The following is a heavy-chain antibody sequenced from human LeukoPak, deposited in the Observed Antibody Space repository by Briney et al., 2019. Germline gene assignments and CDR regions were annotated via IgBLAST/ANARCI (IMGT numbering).Heavy chain of an antibody. D-gene: IGHD6-19*01. J-gene: IGHJ6*02. V-gene: IGHV3-30*18. CDR3: AKDLRLDSSGWYNYYYYGMDV. CDR1: GFTFSSYG. CDR2: ISYDGSNK. Sequence: GGPLRLSCAASGFTFSSYGMHWVRQAPGKGLEWVAVISYDGSNKYYANSVKGRFTISRDNSKNTLYLQMNSLRAEDTAVYYCAKDLRLDSSGWYNYYYYGMDVWGQGTTVTVSS.